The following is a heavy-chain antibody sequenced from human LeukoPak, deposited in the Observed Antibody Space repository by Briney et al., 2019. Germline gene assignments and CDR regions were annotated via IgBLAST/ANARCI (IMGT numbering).Heavy chain of an antibody. Sequence: PSETLSLTCTVSGGSISSGSYYWGWIRQLPGKGLEWIGSINYSGNTFYNPSLKSRVTISVDTSKNQFSLKLSSVTAADTAVYYCARHVDISGDSSGYDAFDIWGQGTMVTVSS. D-gene: IGHD3-22*01. J-gene: IGHJ3*02. CDR2: INYSGNT. V-gene: IGHV4-39*01. CDR1: GGSISSGSYY. CDR3: ARHVDISGDSSGYDAFDI.